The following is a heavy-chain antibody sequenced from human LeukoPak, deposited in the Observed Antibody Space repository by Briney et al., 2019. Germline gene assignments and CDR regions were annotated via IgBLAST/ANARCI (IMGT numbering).Heavy chain of an antibody. CDR1: GFTFSSYE. D-gene: IGHD3-10*01. J-gene: IGHJ4*02. CDR2: ISSSGSTI. V-gene: IGHV3-48*03. Sequence: GGSLRLSCAASGFTFSSYEMNWVRQAPGKGLEWVSYISSSGSTIYYADSVKGRFTISRDNAKNSLYLQMNSLRAEDTAVYYCASDNGSGSYLGYWGQGTLVTVSS. CDR3: ASDNGSGSYLGY.